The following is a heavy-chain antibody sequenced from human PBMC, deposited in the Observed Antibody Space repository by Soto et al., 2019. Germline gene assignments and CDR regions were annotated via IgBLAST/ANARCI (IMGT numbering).Heavy chain of an antibody. CDR2: ISYDGSNK. Sequence: QEQLVESGGGVVQPGRSLRLSCAASGFTFSNYGMHWVRQAPGKGLEWVAVISYDGSNKYYEDSVKGRFTISRDNSKNTVYLQMNSLRAEDTAVYHCAKDTASGGSPFDYWGQGTLVTVSS. CDR1: GFTFSNYG. V-gene: IGHV3-30*18. CDR3: AKDTASGGSPFDY. D-gene: IGHD6-19*01. J-gene: IGHJ4*02.